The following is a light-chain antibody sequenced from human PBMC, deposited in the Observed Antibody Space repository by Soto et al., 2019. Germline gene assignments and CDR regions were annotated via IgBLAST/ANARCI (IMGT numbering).Light chain of an antibody. CDR1: SSNIGSNT. CDR3: AAWDDSLNGPV. J-gene: IGLJ2*01. Sequence: QSVLTQPPSASGNPGQRFTISCSGSSSNIGSNTVNWYQQLPGTAPKLLIYSNNQRPSGVPDRFSGAKSGTSASLAISGLQSEYGDDYYCAAWDDSLNGPVVGGGTKLTVL. CDR2: SNN. V-gene: IGLV1-44*01.